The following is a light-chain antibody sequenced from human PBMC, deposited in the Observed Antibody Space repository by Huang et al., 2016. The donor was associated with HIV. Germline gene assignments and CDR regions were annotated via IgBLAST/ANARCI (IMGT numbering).Light chain of an antibody. J-gene: IGKJ1*01. V-gene: IGKV1-27*01. Sequence: DIQMTQSPSSVSASVGDRVTITCRASYGIRNYLAWYQQRPGKSPKLLIFSAYLLESGVPSRFSGRASGTQFTLTISSQQPEDVATYYCQNYNSDPPTFGQGTKVEI. CDR1: YGIRNY. CDR2: SAY. CDR3: QNYNSDPPT.